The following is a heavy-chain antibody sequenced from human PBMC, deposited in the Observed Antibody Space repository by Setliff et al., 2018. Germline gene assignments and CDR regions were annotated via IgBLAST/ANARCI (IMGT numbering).Heavy chain of an antibody. Sequence: SETLSLTCTVSGDSISTYYWSWIRRPAGKGLEWIGRVFVDGSTNYNPSLKSRVTMSVDTSKNQFSLKLTSVTAADTAVYYCVRDLPELTGRSFDPWGQGTLVTVSS. CDR2: VFVDGST. D-gene: IGHD7-27*01. V-gene: IGHV4-4*07. CDR1: GDSISTYY. J-gene: IGHJ5*02. CDR3: VRDLPELTGRSFDP.